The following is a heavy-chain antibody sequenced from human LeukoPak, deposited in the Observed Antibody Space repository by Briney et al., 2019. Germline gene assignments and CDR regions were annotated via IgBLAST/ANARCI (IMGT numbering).Heavy chain of an antibody. CDR3: ARLYILTGYYSWDY. J-gene: IGHJ4*02. V-gene: IGHV1-69*04. CDR1: GGTFSSYA. CDR2: IIPILGIA. Sequence: SVKVSCKASGGTFSSYAISWVRQAPGQGLEWMGRIIPILGIANYAQKFQGRVTITADKSTSTAYMELSSLRSEDTAVYYCARLYILTGYYSWDYWGQGTLVTVSS. D-gene: IGHD3-9*01.